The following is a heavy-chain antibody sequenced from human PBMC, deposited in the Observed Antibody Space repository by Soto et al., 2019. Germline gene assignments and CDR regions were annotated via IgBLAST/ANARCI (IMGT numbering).Heavy chain of an antibody. CDR2: IGHLETT. V-gene: IGHV4-30-2*06. J-gene: IGHJ4*02. CDR1: GVAMTYGGYS. D-gene: IGHD3-10*01. CDR3: ARGAPRGIIHDFDS. Sequence: SETLSLTCSVSGVAMTYGGYSWSWIRQSPEKGLEWLGYIGHLETTYYNPSLKSRLTISIDMSKKQFSLRLSSVTAADTAVYYCARGAPRGIIHDFDSWGQGSLVTAPQ.